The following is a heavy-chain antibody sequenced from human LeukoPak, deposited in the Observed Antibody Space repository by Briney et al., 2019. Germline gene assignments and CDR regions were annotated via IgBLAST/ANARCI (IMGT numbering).Heavy chain of an antibody. CDR3: ARTGYSSSRGDFDY. Sequence: ASVKVSCKASGYTFTSYYMHWMRQAPGQGLEWMGIINPSGGGTAYAQKFQGRVTMTRDTSTSTAYMELTSLRSEDAAVYCCARTGYSSSRGDFDYWGQGTLVTVSS. V-gene: IGHV1-46*01. CDR2: INPSGGGT. J-gene: IGHJ4*02. D-gene: IGHD6-13*01. CDR1: GYTFTSYY.